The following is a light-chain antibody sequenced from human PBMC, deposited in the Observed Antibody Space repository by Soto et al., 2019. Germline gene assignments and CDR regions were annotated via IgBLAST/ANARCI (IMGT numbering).Light chain of an antibody. J-gene: IGKJ5*01. Sequence: DITLTQAPSTLSASVGDSVTITCRASRNIDTSLAWYQHKPGKAPKLLMFDVSSLQGGVPSRFSGSGSGTELTLTISSLQPEDFATYYCQQASSFPPTFGQGTRLEI. CDR1: RNIDTS. V-gene: IGKV1-5*01. CDR2: DVS. CDR3: QQASSFPPT.